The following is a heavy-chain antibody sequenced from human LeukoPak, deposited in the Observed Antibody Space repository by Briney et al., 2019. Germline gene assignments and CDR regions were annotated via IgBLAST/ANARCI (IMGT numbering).Heavy chain of an antibody. J-gene: IGHJ4*02. D-gene: IGHD6-19*01. CDR2: ISGSGGST. CDR1: GLTFSSYA. CDR3: AKAYSSGRYVGYFDY. Sequence: GGSLRLSCAASGLTFSSYAMSWVRQAPGKGLEWVSAISGSGGSTYYADSVKGRFTISRDNSKNTLYLQMNSLRAEDTAVYYCAKAYSSGRYVGYFDYWGQGTLVTVSS. V-gene: IGHV3-23*01.